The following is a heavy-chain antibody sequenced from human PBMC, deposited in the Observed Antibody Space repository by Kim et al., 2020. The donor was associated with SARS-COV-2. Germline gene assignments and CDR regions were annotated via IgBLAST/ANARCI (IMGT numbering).Heavy chain of an antibody. J-gene: IGHJ4*02. CDR3: VKLGSHYDSTGYYNFDY. CDR1: GFTFSSYG. D-gene: IGHD3-22*01. V-gene: IGHV3-23*01. CDR2: IVDDGGLT. Sequence: GGSLRLSCAPSGFTFSSYGMGWVRQGPGKGLEWVSTIVDDGGLTPYADSVRGRFTISRDNSRNILYLQMNTLRAGDTALYYCVKLGSHYDSTGYYNFDYWGQGTLVTVSS.